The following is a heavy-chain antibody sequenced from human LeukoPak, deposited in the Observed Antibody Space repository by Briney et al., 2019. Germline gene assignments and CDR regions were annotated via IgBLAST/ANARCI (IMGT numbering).Heavy chain of an antibody. V-gene: IGHV1-18*01. J-gene: IGHJ6*03. CDR1: GYTFTSYG. CDR2: ISAYNGNT. CDR3: ARAVGATSYYYYYMDV. D-gene: IGHD1-26*01. Sequence: ASVKVSCKASGYTFTSYGISWVRQAPGQGREWMGWISAYNGNTNYAQKRQGRVTMTTDTSTSTAYMELRSLRSDDTAVYYCARAVGATSYYYYYMDVWGKGTTVTVSS.